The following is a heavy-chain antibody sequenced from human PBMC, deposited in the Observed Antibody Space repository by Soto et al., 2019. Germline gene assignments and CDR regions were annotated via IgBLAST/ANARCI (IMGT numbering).Heavy chain of an antibody. Sequence: PSETLSLTCSVYGGSISSGNYYWSWIRQHPGKGLEWIGNIYYSGSTYYNQSLKSRVTISVDTSKNQFSLKLSSVTAADTAVYYCASLPMYSSSWYFDYWGQGTLVTVSS. V-gene: IGHV4-31*03. CDR2: IYYSGST. D-gene: IGHD6-13*01. CDR3: ASLPMYSSSWYFDY. CDR1: GGSISSGNYY. J-gene: IGHJ4*02.